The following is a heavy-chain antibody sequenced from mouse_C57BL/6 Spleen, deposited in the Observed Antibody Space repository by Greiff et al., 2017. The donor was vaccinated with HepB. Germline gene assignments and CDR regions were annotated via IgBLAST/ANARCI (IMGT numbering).Heavy chain of an antibody. CDR1: GYTFTSYW. V-gene: IGHV1-64*01. CDR2: IHPNSGST. Sequence: QVQLQQPGAELVKPGASVKLSCKASGYTFTSYWMHWVKQRPGQGLEWIGMIHPNSGSTNYNEKFKSKATLTVDKSSSTAYMQLSSLTSEDSAVYYCARPPCYYGSSYDYFDYWGQGTTLTVSS. D-gene: IGHD1-1*01. CDR3: ARPPCYYGSSYDYFDY. J-gene: IGHJ2*01.